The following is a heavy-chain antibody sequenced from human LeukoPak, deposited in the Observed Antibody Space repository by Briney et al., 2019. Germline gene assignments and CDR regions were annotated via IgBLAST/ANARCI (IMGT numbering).Heavy chain of an antibody. CDR1: GFTFSSYA. V-gene: IGHV3-30-3*01. CDR2: ISYDGSNK. D-gene: IGHD2-15*01. Sequence: PGRSLRLSCAASGFTFSSYAMHWVRQAPGKGLEWVAVISYDGSNKYYADSVKGRLTISRDNSKNTLYLQMNSLRAEDTAVYYCARDSYPGYCSGGSCFSIDYWGQGTLVTVSS. CDR3: ARDSYPGYCSGGSCFSIDY. J-gene: IGHJ4*02.